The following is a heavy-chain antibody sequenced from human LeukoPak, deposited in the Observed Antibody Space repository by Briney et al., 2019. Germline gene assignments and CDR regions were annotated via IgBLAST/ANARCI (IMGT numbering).Heavy chain of an antibody. D-gene: IGHD4-17*01. CDR3: ARVNYGDYDDY. CDR2: IKQDGSEK. V-gene: IGHV3-7*03. Sequence: GSLRLSCAASGFTFSSYWMSWVRQAPGRGLEWVANIKQDGSEKSYVDSVKGRFTISRDNAKNSLYLQMNSLRAEDTAVYYCARVNYGDYDDYWGQGTLVTVSS. J-gene: IGHJ4*02. CDR1: GFTFSSYW.